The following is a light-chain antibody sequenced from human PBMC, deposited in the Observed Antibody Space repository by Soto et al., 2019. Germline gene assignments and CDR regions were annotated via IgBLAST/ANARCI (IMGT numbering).Light chain of an antibody. J-gene: IGLJ1*01. V-gene: IGLV2-14*03. Sequence: QSVLTQPASVSGSPGQSITISCTGTSSDIGGYNFVSWYQHHPGKAPRLLIFDVSDRPSGVSDRFSGSKSGNTASLTISGLQAEDEADYYCSSYISSSTPYVFGNGTKVTVL. CDR1: SSDIGGYNF. CDR2: DVS. CDR3: SSYISSSTPYV.